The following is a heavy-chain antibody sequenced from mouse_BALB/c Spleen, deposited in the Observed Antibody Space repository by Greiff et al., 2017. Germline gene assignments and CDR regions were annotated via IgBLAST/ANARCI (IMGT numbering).Heavy chain of an antibody. D-gene: IGHD1-1*01. CDR1: GYTFTSYW. V-gene: IGHV1-7*01. CDR3: ASYYYGSSHWYFDV. CDR2: INPSTGYT. Sequence: VQLQQSGAELAKPGASVKMSCKASGYTFTSYWMHWVKQRPGQGLEWIGYINPSTGYTEYNQKFKDKATLTADKSSSTAHMQLSSLTSEDSAVYYCASYYYGSSHWYFDVWGAGTTVTVSS. J-gene: IGHJ1*01.